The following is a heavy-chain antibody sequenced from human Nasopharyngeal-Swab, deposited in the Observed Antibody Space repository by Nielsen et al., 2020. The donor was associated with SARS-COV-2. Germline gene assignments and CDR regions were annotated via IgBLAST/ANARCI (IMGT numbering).Heavy chain of an antibody. CDR2: IYYSGST. D-gene: IGHD3-9*01. V-gene: IGHV4-31*02. J-gene: IGHJ4*02. CDR3: ARTRAHYDILTGYYIPQQYYFDY. Sequence: PGKGLEWIGYIYYSGSTYYNPSLKSRVTISVDTSKNQFSLKLSSVTAADTAVYYCARTRAHYDILTGYYIPQQYYFDYWGQGTLVTSPQ.